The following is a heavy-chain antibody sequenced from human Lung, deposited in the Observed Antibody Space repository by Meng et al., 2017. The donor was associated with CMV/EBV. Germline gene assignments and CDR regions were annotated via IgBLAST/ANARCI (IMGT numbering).Heavy chain of an antibody. Sequence: VPVRGSGPALGKPAATLSPTCPVSGDSITNHNWWAWVRQPPGKGLEWIGEIPHRGSSAYNPSLKSRVSMSIDKSKNQFSLKLTSVTAADTAVYHCLRRSGGSVWGQGTLVTVSS. J-gene: IGHJ1*01. CDR3: LRRSGGSV. CDR2: IPHRGSS. D-gene: IGHD3-10*01. V-gene: IGHV4-4*02. CDR1: GDSITNHNW.